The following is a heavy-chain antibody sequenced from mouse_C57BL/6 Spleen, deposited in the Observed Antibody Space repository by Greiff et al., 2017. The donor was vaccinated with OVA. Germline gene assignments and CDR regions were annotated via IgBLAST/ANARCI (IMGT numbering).Heavy chain of an antibody. J-gene: IGHJ3*01. V-gene: IGHV1-47*01. CDR2: FHPYNDDT. D-gene: IGHD2-4*01. Sequence: QVHVKQSGAELVKPGASVKMSCKASGYTFTTYPIEWMKQNHGKSLEWIGNFHPYNDDTKYNEKFKGKATLTVEKSSSTVYLELSRLTSDDSAVYYCARSRDYDGGFAYWGQGTLVTVSA. CDR1: GYTFTTYP. CDR3: ARSRDYDGGFAY.